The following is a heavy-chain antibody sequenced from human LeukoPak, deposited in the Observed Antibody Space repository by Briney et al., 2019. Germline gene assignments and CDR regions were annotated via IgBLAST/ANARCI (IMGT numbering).Heavy chain of an antibody. CDR1: GFTFDDYA. D-gene: IGHD1-26*01. Sequence: GRSLRLSCAASGFTFDDYAMHWVRQAPGKGLEWVAVISYDGSNKYYADSVKGRFTISRDNSKNTLYLQMNSLRAEDTAVYYCARELLSGSYYYFYYMDVWGKGTTVTVSS. CDR2: ISYDGSNK. J-gene: IGHJ6*03. V-gene: IGHV3-30*04. CDR3: ARELLSGSYYYFYYMDV.